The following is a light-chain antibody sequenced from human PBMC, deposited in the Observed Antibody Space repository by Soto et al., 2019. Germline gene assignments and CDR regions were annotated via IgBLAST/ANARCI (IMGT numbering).Light chain of an antibody. CDR1: SSDVGGYNY. Sequence: QSVLTQPPSASGSPGQSVTISCAGTSSDVGGYNYVSWYQQHPGKAPKLIIYEVSNRPSGVSNRFSGSKSGNTASLTISGPQAEDEADYYCSSYTSSTLVFGTGTKVTVL. CDR2: EVS. V-gene: IGLV2-14*01. J-gene: IGLJ1*01. CDR3: SSYTSSTLV.